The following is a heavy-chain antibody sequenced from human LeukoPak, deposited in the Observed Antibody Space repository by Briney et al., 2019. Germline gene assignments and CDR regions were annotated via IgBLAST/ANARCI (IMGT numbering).Heavy chain of an antibody. D-gene: IGHD6-13*01. CDR1: GFTFSSYW. J-gene: IGHJ3*02. V-gene: IGHV3-30-3*01. Sequence: GGSLRLSCVASGFTFSSYWMHWVRQAPGEGLEWVSIISYDGSNKYYADSVKGRFTISRDNSKNTLYLQMNSLRAEDTAVYYCARDQGAAVYDAFDIWGQGTMVTVSS. CDR2: ISYDGSNK. CDR3: ARDQGAAVYDAFDI.